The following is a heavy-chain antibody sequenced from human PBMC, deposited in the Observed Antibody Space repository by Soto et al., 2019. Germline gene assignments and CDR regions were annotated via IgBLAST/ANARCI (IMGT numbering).Heavy chain of an antibody. CDR1: GFTFSDYY. D-gene: IGHD2-2*01. CDR2: VSSSGTIM. V-gene: IGHV3-11*04. J-gene: IGHJ6*02. Sequence: GGSLRLSCAASGFTFSDYYMSWIRQAPGKGLEWVSYVSSSGTIMYYADSVKGRFTISRDNAKNSLYLQMNSLRAEDTAVYYCARDCSSTSCYSPYYGMDVWGQGTTVTVSS. CDR3: ARDCSSTSCYSPYYGMDV.